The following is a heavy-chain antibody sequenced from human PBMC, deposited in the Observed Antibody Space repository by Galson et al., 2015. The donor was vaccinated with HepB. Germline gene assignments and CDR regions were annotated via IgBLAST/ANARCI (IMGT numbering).Heavy chain of an antibody. Sequence: SLRLSCAASGFTFDDYAMHWVRQAPGKGLEWVSGISWNSGSIGYADSVKGRFTISRDNAKNSLYLQMNSLRAEDTALYYCAKGFRELPVDNWFDPWGQGTLVTVSS. CDR2: ISWNSGSI. J-gene: IGHJ5*02. CDR1: GFTFDDYA. D-gene: IGHD1-26*01. CDR3: AKGFRELPVDNWFDP. V-gene: IGHV3-9*01.